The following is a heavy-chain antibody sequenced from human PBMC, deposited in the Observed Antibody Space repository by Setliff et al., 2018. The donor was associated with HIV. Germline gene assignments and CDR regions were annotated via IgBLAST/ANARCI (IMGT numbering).Heavy chain of an antibody. CDR3: ARDRSNYVGLDAFDI. D-gene: IGHD4-4*01. CDR2: IDSGNGNT. CDR1: GYTFRNYA. V-gene: IGHV1-3*04. Sequence: ASVKVSCKASGYTFRNYAVHWVRQAPGQRLEWMGWIDSGNGNTKISPKFQDRVTIIRDTSATTVYMELSSLRSEDTAVYYCARDRSNYVGLDAFDIWGQGTMVTVSS. J-gene: IGHJ3*02.